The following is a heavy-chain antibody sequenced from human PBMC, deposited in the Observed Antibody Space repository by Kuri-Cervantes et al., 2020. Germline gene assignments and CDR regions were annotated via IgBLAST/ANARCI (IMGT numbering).Heavy chain of an antibody. CDR1: GFTFSNAW. Sequence: GGSLRLSCAASGFTFSNAWMSWVRQAPGKGLEWVSAISGSGGSTYYADSVKGRFTISRDNSKNTLYLQMNSLRAEDTAVYYCAKVSSGYWLFDYWGQGTLVTVSS. CDR3: AKVSSGYWLFDY. CDR2: ISGSGGST. V-gene: IGHV3-23*01. J-gene: IGHJ4*02. D-gene: IGHD3-22*01.